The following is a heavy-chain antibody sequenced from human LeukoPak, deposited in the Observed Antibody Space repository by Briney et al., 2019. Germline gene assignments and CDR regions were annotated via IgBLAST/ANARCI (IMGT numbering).Heavy chain of an antibody. V-gene: IGHV4-39*01. D-gene: IGHD1-1*01. Sequence: SETLSLTCTVSGGSISSRTYYWGWIRQPPGKGLEWIGSIYYSGITYYNPSLKSRVTISVDTSKNHFSLKLSSVTAADTAVYYCARHVTRFRNPSWFDPWGQGTLVTVSS. CDR3: ARHVTRFRNPSWFDP. CDR1: GGSISSRTYY. J-gene: IGHJ5*02. CDR2: IYYSGIT.